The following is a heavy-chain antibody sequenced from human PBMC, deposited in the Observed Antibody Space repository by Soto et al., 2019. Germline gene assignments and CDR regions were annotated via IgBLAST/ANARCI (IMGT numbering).Heavy chain of an antibody. CDR1: GFSLDTTGVG. CDR2: IYWDDDK. CDR3: AHNSDYGDWSY. V-gene: IGHV2-5*02. Sequence: QITLKESGPTLVKPTQTLTLTCNFSGFSLDTTGVGVGWIRQPPGKALEWLALIYWDDDKRYSPSLQNRLTXTXXTSKNQVVLSMTNMDPVDTATYYCAHNSDYGDWSYWGQGALVTVSS. D-gene: IGHD4-17*01. J-gene: IGHJ4*02.